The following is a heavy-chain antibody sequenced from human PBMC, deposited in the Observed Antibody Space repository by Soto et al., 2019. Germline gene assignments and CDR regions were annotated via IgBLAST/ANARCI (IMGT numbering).Heavy chain of an antibody. D-gene: IGHD6-13*01. CDR1: GYTFTAFY. V-gene: IGHV1-2*06. J-gene: IGHJ4*02. CDR2: INPKSGDT. Sequence: QVQLVQSGAEVKKPGASVKVSCKASGYTFTAFYLYWVRQAPGQGLEWVGRINPKSGDTSYAQKIEGRVTLTTDTPITTAYLEVSTLRSDDTAFYSCATLTQAPGCSDYGAQGTLFSVSS. CDR3: ATLTQAPGCSDY.